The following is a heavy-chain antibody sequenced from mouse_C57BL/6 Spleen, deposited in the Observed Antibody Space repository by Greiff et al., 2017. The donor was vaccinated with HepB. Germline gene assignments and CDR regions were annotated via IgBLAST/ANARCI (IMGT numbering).Heavy chain of an antibody. CDR2: IDPSDSYT. CDR3: ASGVYCRFDF. V-gene: IGHV1-69*01. CDR1: GYTFTSYW. Sequence: VQLQQPGAELVMPGASVKLSCKASGYTFTSYWMHWVKQRPGQGLEWIGEIDPSDSYTNYNQKFKGKSTLTVDKSSSTAYMQLSSLTSEDSAVYDCASGVYCRFDFGGRGTGLTVSA. J-gene: IGHJ2*03. D-gene: IGHD1-1*01.